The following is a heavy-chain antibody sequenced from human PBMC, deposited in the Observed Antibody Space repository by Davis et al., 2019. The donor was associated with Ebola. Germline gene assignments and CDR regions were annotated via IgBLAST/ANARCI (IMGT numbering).Heavy chain of an antibody. V-gene: IGHV4-39*07. Sequence: SETLSLTCTVSGGSISRSSYYWGWIRQPPGKGLEWIGTIYYSGSTYYNPSLKSRVTISVDTSKNQFSLRMNSVTAADTAVYYCARDYWATEGAFDVWGQGTLVTVSS. CDR3: ARDYWATEGAFDV. CDR1: GGSISRSSYY. D-gene: IGHD2-8*02. J-gene: IGHJ3*01. CDR2: IYYSGST.